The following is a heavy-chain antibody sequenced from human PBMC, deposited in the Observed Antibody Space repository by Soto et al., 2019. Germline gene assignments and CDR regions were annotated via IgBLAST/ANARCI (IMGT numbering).Heavy chain of an antibody. CDR2: IYYSGST. J-gene: IGHJ4*02. CDR3: ARRVAAGPVDY. Sequence: QVQLQESGPELVKPSQTLSLTCTVSGGSISSGGYYWSWIRQHPGKGLEWIGYIYYSGSTYYNPSLKSRVTIAVDTSKNQFSLKLSSVTAADTAVYYCARRVAAGPVDYWGQGTLVTVSS. D-gene: IGHD6-6*01. CDR1: GGSISSGGYY. V-gene: IGHV4-31*03.